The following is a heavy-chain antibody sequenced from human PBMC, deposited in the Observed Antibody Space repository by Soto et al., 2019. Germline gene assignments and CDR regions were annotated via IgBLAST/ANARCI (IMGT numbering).Heavy chain of an antibody. CDR3: ARRARQWPYNWFDP. J-gene: IGHJ5*02. V-gene: IGHV4-39*01. D-gene: IGHD6-19*01. CDR1: FGTIRSSSYS. Sequence: LLTQSHTGTVSFGTIRSSSYSRSGIRQPPGKELERIGSSYDSGSTDDNPSLKSRVTVSVSTTKNQLFLMLSAATAADTAVYYCARRARQWPYNWFDPWGQGTLVTVSS. CDR2: SYDSGST.